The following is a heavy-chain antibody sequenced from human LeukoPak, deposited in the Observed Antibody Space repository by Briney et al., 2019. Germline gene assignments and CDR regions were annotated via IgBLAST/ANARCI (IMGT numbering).Heavy chain of an antibody. D-gene: IGHD2-21*02. V-gene: IGHV4-34*01. Sequence: SETLSLTCAVYGGSFSGYYWSWIRQPPGKGLEWIGEINHSGSTNYNPSLKSRVTISVDTSKNQFSLKLSSVTAADTAVYYCARGRSFVTAISYYYYYGMDVWGQGTTVTVSS. CDR2: INHSGST. J-gene: IGHJ6*02. CDR3: ARGRSFVTAISYYYYYGMDV. CDR1: GGSFSGYY.